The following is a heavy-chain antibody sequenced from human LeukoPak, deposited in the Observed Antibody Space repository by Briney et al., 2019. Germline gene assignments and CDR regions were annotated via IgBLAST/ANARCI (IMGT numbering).Heavy chain of an antibody. CDR3: ARGGILRFGELLYYFDY. V-gene: IGHV1-69*13. CDR1: GGTFNNYA. CDR2: IIHIFGTT. D-gene: IGHD3-10*01. Sequence: ASVKVSCKASGGTFNNYAISWVRQAPGQGLEWMGGIIHIFGTTNYAQKFQDRVTITADESTRTAWMELSSLRSEDTAVYYCARGGILRFGELLYYFDYWGQGTLVTVSS. J-gene: IGHJ4*02.